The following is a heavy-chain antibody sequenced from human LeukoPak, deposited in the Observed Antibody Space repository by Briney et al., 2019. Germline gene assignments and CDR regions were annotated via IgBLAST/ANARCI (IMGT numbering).Heavy chain of an antibody. V-gene: IGHV4-39*07. Sequence: PSQTLSLTCTVSGGSISSGGYYWSWIRQPPGKGLEWIGSIYYRGSTYYNPPLKSRVTISVDTPKNQFSLKLSSVTAADTAVYYCAREDGEGRGVVYWGQGTLVTVSS. J-gene: IGHJ4*02. D-gene: IGHD2-8*02. CDR3: AREDGEGRGVVY. CDR2: IYYRGST. CDR1: GGSISSGGYY.